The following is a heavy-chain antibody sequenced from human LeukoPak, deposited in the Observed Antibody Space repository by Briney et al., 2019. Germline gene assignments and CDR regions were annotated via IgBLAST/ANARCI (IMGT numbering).Heavy chain of an antibody. V-gene: IGHV4-39*01. D-gene: IGHD6-19*01. J-gene: IGHJ4*02. CDR1: GGSISSSSYY. Sequence: KPSETLSLTCTVSGGSISSSSYYWGWIRQPPGKGLEWIGSIYYSGSTYYNPSLKSRVTISVDTSKNQFSLKLSSVTAADTAVYYCARRDYPGIAVAGTGNFDYWGQGTLVTVSS. CDR3: ARRDYPGIAVAGTGNFDY. CDR2: IYYSGST.